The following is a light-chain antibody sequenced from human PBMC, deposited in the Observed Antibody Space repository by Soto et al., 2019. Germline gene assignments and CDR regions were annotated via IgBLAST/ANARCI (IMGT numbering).Light chain of an antibody. CDR2: DAS. V-gene: IGKV3-20*01. J-gene: IGKJ1*01. Sequence: EIVLTQSPATLSLSPGERATLSCRASQSVSSYLAWYQQKPGQAPRLLIYDASSRATGIPDRFSGSGSGTDFTLTISRLEPEDFAIYYCQQYGSSPRMFGQGTKVEIK. CDR3: QQYGSSPRM. CDR1: QSVSSY.